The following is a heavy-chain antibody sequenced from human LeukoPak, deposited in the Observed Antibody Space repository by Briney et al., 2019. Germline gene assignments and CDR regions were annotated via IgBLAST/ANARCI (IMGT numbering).Heavy chain of an antibody. CDR1: GFTFSSYA. V-gene: IGHV3-30*04. CDR2: ISYDGSNK. CDR3: ATYSGAHHKTFDY. D-gene: IGHD1-26*01. J-gene: IGHJ4*02. Sequence: TGGSLRLSCAASGFTFSSYAMHWVRQAPGKGLEWVAVISYDGSNKYYADSVKGRFTISRDNSKNTLYLQMNSLRAEDTAVYYCATYSGAHHKTFDYWGRGTLVTVSS.